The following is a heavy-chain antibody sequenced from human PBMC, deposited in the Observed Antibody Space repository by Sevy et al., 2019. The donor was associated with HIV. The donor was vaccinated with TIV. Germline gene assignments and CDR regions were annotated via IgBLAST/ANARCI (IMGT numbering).Heavy chain of an antibody. J-gene: IGHJ1*01. CDR3: ATSSVNTHFQS. CDR1: GFSFSSYK. D-gene: IGHD4-17*01. Sequence: GGSLRLSCEASGFSFSSYKMTWVRQAPGKGLEWVSSINFMSSAMYYADSVKGRFTISRDNAKNSLFLLMNSLRAEDTAIYYSATSSVNTHFQSWGQGTLVTVSS. V-gene: IGHV3-48*01. CDR2: INFMSSAM.